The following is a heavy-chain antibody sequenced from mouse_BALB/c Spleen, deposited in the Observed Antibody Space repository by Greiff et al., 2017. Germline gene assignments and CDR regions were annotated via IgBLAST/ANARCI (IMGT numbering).Heavy chain of an antibody. D-gene: IGHD1-2*01. CDR2: IYPGDGDT. J-gene: IGHJ2*01. CDR1: GYAFSSYW. Sequence: QVQLQQSGAELVRPGSSVKISCKASGYAFSSYWMNWVKQRPGQGLEGIGHIYPGDGDTNYNGKFKGKATLTADKSSSTAYMQLSSLTSEDSAVYFCARWGTTAILDYWGQGTTLTVSS. V-gene: IGHV1-80*01. CDR3: ARWGTTAILDY.